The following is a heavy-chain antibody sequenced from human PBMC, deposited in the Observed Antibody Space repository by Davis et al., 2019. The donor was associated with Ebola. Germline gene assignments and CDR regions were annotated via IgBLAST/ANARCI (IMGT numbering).Heavy chain of an antibody. CDR1: GFTFSSYA. D-gene: IGHD2-15*01. Sequence: GESLKISCAASGFTFSSYAMHWVRQAPGKGLEWVAVISYVGSNKYYADSVKGRFTISRDNSKNTLHVQVNSLRPEDTAVYYCARSKDEGLPFDYWGQGTLVTVSS. CDR2: ISYVGSNK. CDR3: ARSKDEGLPFDY. V-gene: IGHV3-30-3*01. J-gene: IGHJ4*02.